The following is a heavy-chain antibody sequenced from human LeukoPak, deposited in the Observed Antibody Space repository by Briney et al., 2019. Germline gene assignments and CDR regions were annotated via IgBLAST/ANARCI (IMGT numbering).Heavy chain of an antibody. Sequence: SVKVSCKASGGTFSSYAISWVRQAPGQGLEWMGRIIPILGIASYAQKFQGRVTITADKSTSTAYMELSSLRSEDTAVYYCAKGNVGYYGSGDDYWGQGTLVTVSS. J-gene: IGHJ4*02. CDR2: IIPILGIA. CDR3: AKGNVGYYGSGDDY. CDR1: GGTFSSYA. V-gene: IGHV1-69*04. D-gene: IGHD3-10*01.